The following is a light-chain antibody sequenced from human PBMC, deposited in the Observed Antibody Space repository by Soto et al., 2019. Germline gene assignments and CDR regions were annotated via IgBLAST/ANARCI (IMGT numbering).Light chain of an antibody. CDR2: DAS. V-gene: IGKV1-5*01. J-gene: IGKJ1*01. CDR3: QQYNSYSET. CDR1: QTISSW. Sequence: IQMTQSSSSLSASVGYRVTIPCRASQTISSWLAWYQQKKGKAPKLLIYDASTLESGVPSRFSGSGYGTEFNLTISSLQPDDFATYYCQQYNSYSETFGQGTKVDIK.